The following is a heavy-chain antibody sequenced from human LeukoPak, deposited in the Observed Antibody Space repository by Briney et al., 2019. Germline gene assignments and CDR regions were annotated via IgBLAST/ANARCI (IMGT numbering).Heavy chain of an antibody. D-gene: IGHD1-26*01. V-gene: IGHV4-39*07. CDR3: ARDYRLTQLQH. J-gene: IGHJ1*01. CDR1: GGSISTTSYY. CDR2: MYSSGST. Sequence: MASETLSLTCTVSGGSISTTSYYRGWIRQPPGKGLDWIGSMYSSGSTYYNPSLKSRVTISLDTSKNQFSLKLSSVTAADTAVYYCARDYRLTQLQHWGQGTLVTVSS.